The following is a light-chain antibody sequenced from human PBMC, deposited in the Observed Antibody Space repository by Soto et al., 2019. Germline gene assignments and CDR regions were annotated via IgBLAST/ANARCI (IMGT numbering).Light chain of an antibody. V-gene: IGLV2-11*01. CDR2: AVT. Sequence: QSALTQPRSVSGSPVQSVTISCTGTSSDVGGYNYVSWYQPYPGKAPKVMIYAVTKRPSGVPDRISGSKSGNTASLTISGLQAEDEADYYCCSYAGSYTHYVFGTGTKVTVL. CDR1: SSDVGGYNY. J-gene: IGLJ1*01. CDR3: CSYAGSYTHYV.